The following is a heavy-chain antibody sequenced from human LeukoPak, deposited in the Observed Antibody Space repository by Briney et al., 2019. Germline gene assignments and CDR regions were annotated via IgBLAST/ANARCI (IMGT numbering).Heavy chain of an antibody. J-gene: IGHJ6*02. D-gene: IGHD2-15*01. CDR3: ATPRGGYCSGGSCYSPLYYYYGMDV. Sequence: AGGSLRLSCAASGFTFSSYAMSWVRPAPGKGLEWVSAIRVSGGSTYYADSVKGRFHISRDNSKNTLYLQMNSLGAEDTAVYYCATPRGGYCSGGSCYSPLYYYYGMDVWGQGTTVTVSS. CDR1: GFTFSSYA. V-gene: IGHV3-23*01. CDR2: IRVSGGST.